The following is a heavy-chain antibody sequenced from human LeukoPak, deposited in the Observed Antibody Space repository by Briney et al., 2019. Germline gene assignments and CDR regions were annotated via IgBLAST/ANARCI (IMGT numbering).Heavy chain of an antibody. D-gene: IGHD3-10*01. Sequence: ASVKVSCKASGYTSTSYDITWVRQAAGQGLEWMGWVNPNSGNTGYAQIFQGRVTITRNTSISTAYMELSSLRSEDTAVYYCARMDYASGSANNWFDPWGQGTLVTVSS. CDR3: ARMDYASGSANNWFDP. CDR1: GYTSTSYD. V-gene: IGHV1-8*01. J-gene: IGHJ5*02. CDR2: VNPNSGNT.